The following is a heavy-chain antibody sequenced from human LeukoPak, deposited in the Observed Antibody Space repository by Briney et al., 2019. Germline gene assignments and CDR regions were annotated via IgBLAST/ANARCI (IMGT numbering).Heavy chain of an antibody. Sequence: ASVKVSCKASGYTFTGYYMHWVRQAPGQGLEWMGWINPNSGGTNYAQKFQGRVTMTRDTSISTAYMELSRLISDDTAVYYCVRGPLGVVVAATADYWGQGTLVTVSS. D-gene: IGHD2-15*01. J-gene: IGHJ4*02. CDR1: GYTFTGYY. CDR3: VRGPLGVVVAATADY. CDR2: INPNSGGT. V-gene: IGHV1-2*02.